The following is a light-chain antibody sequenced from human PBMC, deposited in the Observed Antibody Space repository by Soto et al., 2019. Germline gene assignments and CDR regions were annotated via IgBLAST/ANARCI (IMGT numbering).Light chain of an antibody. CDR3: CSYAGSDTWV. CDR2: EVS. V-gene: IGLV2-23*02. J-gene: IGLJ3*02. Sequence: QSVLTQPASVSGSPGQSIAISCTGTSSDVGRYNFVSWYQQFPGKAPKLVISEVSKRPSGVSSRFSGSKSGNTASLTISGLQAEDEADYYCCSYAGSDTWVFGGGTKLTVL. CDR1: SSDVGRYNF.